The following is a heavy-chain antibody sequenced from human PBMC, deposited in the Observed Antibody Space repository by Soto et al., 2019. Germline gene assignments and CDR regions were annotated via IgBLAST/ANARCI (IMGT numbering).Heavy chain of an antibody. V-gene: IGHV4-59*01. J-gene: IGHJ4*02. Sequence: PSETLSLTCNVSGDSISDFYCSWIRQYPGKGLEFIGYIYYSGVTYYNPSLQSRVTFSMDTSKSQFSLQLKSVTAADTAIYYCAALGRYVNYIENWGQGTMVTVS. CDR3: AALGRYVNYIEN. CDR1: GDSISDFY. D-gene: IGHD1-26*01. CDR2: IYYSGVT.